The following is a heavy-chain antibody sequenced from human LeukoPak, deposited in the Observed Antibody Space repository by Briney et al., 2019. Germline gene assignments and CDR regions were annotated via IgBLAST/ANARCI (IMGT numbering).Heavy chain of an antibody. CDR2: LYYTGSA. V-gene: IGHV4-4*02. J-gene: IGHJ4*02. CDR1: GGSISSGNW. Sequence: SGTLSLTCAVSGGSISSGNWWSWVRQPPGKGLEWIGYLYYTGSANYNPSLKSRVTMSVDTSKNQFSLRLSSVTAADTAMYYCARGAAYCSGGSCLDSWGQGTLVTVSS. D-gene: IGHD2-15*01. CDR3: ARGAAYCSGGSCLDS.